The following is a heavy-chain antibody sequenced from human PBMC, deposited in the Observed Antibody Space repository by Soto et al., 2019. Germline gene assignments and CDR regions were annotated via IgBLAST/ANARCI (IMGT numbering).Heavy chain of an antibody. Sequence: SETLSLTCTVSGGSIGSYYWSWIRQPPGKGLEWIGYIYYSGSTNYNPSLKSRVTISVDTSKNQFSLKLSSVTAADTAVYYCARHVHIPLAAAGNNWFDPWGQGTLVTVS. CDR2: IYYSGST. J-gene: IGHJ5*02. CDR1: GGSIGSYY. D-gene: IGHD6-13*01. V-gene: IGHV4-59*08. CDR3: ARHVHIPLAAAGNNWFDP.